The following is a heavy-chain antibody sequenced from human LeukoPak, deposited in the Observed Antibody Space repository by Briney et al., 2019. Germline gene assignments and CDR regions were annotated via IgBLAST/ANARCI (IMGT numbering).Heavy chain of an antibody. CDR1: GFTFSNYW. V-gene: IGHV3-7*03. D-gene: IGHD4-17*01. Sequence: GGSLRLSCAASGFTFSNYWMSGVGQAPGKGLEGVANIKQDESEKYYVDSVKGRFTISRDNAKTSLYLQTNSLRAEDTAVYYCARGNDYGDHVGIYFDYWGQGTLVTVSS. J-gene: IGHJ4*02. CDR3: ARGNDYGDHVGIYFDY. CDR2: IKQDESEK.